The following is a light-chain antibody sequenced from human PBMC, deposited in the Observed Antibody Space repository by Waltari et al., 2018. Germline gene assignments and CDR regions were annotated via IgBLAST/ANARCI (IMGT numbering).Light chain of an antibody. V-gene: IGKV1-NL1*01. J-gene: IGKJ4*01. CDR3: QHYFRTPFT. CDR1: QAISHS. CDR2: ASS. Sequence: DRQMTESPSSRSAAIGDRVTITCRASQAISHSLAWYQEQPGTVPQLLIYASSRLESVLPSIFSGSCSGTTYTLTISSLQAEYFATYYCQHYFRTPFTFGGGTTVDIK.